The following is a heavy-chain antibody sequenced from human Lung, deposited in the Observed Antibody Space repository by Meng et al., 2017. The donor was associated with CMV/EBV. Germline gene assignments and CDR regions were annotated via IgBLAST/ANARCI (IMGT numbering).Heavy chain of an antibody. Sequence: ETLSLXCAASGFTFSDYWTHWIRQAPGKGQVLVSRVQGSDIAYADSVQGRFSISRDNAKNPLYLQINSLSVEDTAVYYCARASPYGRSYYEYWGQGGLVTVSS. D-gene: IGHD3-10*01. CDR2: VQGSDI. CDR1: GFTFSDYW. J-gene: IGHJ4*02. CDR3: ARASPYGRSYYEY. V-gene: IGHV3-74*01.